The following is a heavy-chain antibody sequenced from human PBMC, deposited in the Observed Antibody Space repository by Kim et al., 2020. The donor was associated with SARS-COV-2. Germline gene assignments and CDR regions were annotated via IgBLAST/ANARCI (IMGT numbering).Heavy chain of an antibody. V-gene: IGHV4-39*01. J-gene: IGHJ6*03. CDR3: ARIVRMRSSHLASYYYYMDV. CDR2: IYYSGST. Sequence: SETLSLTCTVSGGSISSSSYYWGWIRQPPGKGLEWIGSIYYSGSTYYNPSLKSRVTISVDTSKNQFSLKLSSVTAADTAVYYCARIVRMRSSHLASYYYYMDVWGKGTTVTVSS. CDR1: GGSISSSSYY. D-gene: IGHD2-8*01.